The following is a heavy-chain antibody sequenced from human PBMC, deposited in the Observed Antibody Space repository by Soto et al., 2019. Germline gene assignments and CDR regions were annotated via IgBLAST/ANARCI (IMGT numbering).Heavy chain of an antibody. Sequence: PVGSLRLSCVASGFTFNNAWMNWVRQAPGKGLEWVGRIKSKTDGGTTDYAALVKGRFTISRDDSKTTLYLQMNGLKTEDTAVYYCTTAENYYDSSSFDYWGQGTLVTVSS. CDR3: TTAENYYDSSSFDY. CDR1: GFTFNNAW. D-gene: IGHD3-22*01. V-gene: IGHV3-15*01. J-gene: IGHJ4*02. CDR2: IKSKTDGGTT.